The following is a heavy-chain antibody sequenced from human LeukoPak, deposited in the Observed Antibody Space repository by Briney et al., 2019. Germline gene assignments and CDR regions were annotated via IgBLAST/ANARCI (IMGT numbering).Heavy chain of an antibody. D-gene: IGHD3-16*02. CDR2: IYYSGST. J-gene: IGHJ2*01. CDR1: GGSISSGGYY. Sequence: SETLSLTCTVSGGSISSGGYYWSWIRQHPGKGLEWIGYIYYSGSTYYNPSLKSRVTISVDTSKNQFSLKLSSVTAADTVVYYCARDMYYDYVWGSYRAHYWYFDLWGRGTLVTVSS. V-gene: IGHV4-31*03. CDR3: ARDMYYDYVWGSYRAHYWYFDL.